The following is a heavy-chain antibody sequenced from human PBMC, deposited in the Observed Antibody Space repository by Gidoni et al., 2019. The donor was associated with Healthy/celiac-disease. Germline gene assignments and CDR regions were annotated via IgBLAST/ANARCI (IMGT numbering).Heavy chain of an antibody. J-gene: IGHJ3*02. D-gene: IGHD4-17*01. V-gene: IGHV1-24*01. CDR3: ATDHDGDYVQLAYAFDI. CDR2: FDPADGET. CDR1: GYTLTELS. Sequence: QVQLVQSGAEVKKPGASVKVSCKVSGYTLTELSMHWVRQAPGKGLEWMGGFDPADGETIDAQKFQGRVTMTEDTSTDTAYMERSSLRSEDTAVYYCATDHDGDYVQLAYAFDIWGQGTMVTVSS.